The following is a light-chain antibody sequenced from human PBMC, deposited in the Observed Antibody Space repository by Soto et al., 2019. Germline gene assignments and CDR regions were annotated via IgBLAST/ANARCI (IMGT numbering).Light chain of an antibody. CDR2: LGS. CDR1: QSLLHSNGYNY. CDR3: MQALQTPLT. J-gene: IGKJ4*01. V-gene: IGKV2-28*01. Sequence: DIVMTQSPLSLPVTPGEPASISCRSSQSLLHSNGYNYLDWYLQKPGQSPQLLISLGSNRASGIPERFSGSGSGTYFTLKISRVEAEDVGVYYCMQALQTPLTFGGGTKVEIK.